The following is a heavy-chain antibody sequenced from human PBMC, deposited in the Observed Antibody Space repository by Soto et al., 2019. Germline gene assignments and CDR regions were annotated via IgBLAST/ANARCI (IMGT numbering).Heavy chain of an antibody. D-gene: IGHD3-10*01. Sequence: GASVKVSCKASGYTFTSYAMHWVRHAPGQRLEWMGWINAGNGNTKYSQKFQGRVTITRDTSASTAYMELSSLRSEDTAVYYCARDESYYYGSGSLLDYWGQGTLXTVSS. V-gene: IGHV1-3*01. CDR1: GYTFTSYA. J-gene: IGHJ4*02. CDR3: ARDESYYYGSGSLLDY. CDR2: INAGNGNT.